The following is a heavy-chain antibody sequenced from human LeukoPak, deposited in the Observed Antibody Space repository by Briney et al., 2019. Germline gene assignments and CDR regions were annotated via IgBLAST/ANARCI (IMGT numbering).Heavy chain of an antibody. V-gene: IGHV3-23*01. Sequence: GGSLRLSCAASGFTFSSYAMSWVRQAPGKGLEWVSAISGSGGSTYYADSVKGRFTISRDNSKNTLYLQMNSLRAEDTALYYCAKGGGYYDSSGYYYFDYWGQGTLVTVSS. D-gene: IGHD3-22*01. CDR2: ISGSGGST. CDR1: GFTFSSYA. CDR3: AKGGGYYDSSGYYYFDY. J-gene: IGHJ4*02.